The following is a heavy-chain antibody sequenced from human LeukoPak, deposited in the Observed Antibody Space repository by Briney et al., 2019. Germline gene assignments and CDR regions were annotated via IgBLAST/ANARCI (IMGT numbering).Heavy chain of an antibody. J-gene: IGHJ5*02. CDR3: ARVHLDTGYR. CDR1: GGSISNYY. V-gene: IGHV4-59*01. D-gene: IGHD5-18*01. CDR2: IYYSGST. Sequence: MTSETLSLTCTASGGSISNYYWSWIRQPPGKGLEWIGYIYYSGSTNYNPSLKSRVTISVDTSKNQFSLKLRSVTAADTAVYYCARVHLDTGYRWGQGTLVTVSS.